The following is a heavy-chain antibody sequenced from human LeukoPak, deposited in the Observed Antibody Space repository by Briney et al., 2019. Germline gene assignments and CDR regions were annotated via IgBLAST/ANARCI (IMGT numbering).Heavy chain of an antibody. D-gene: IGHD4-17*01. J-gene: IGHJ4*02. CDR3: ARHVGRAGDEPYFDY. Sequence: PSETLSLTCAVSGGSISSSNWWSWVRQPPGKGLEWIGEIYHSGSTNYNPSLKSRVTISVDTSKNQFSLNLISVTAADTAVYYCARHVGRAGDEPYFDYWGQGALVTVSS. V-gene: IGHV4-4*02. CDR2: IYHSGST. CDR1: GGSISSSNW.